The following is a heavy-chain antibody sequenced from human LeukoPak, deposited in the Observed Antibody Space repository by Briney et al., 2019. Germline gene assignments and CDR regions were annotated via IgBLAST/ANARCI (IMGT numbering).Heavy chain of an antibody. D-gene: IGHD3-3*01. CDR1: GGSFSGYY. V-gene: IGHV4-34*01. J-gene: IGHJ5*02. CDR2: INHGGDT. CDR3: ARRFSGGFLEWLDWFDP. Sequence: PSETLSLTCAVYGGSFSGYYWNWIRQPPGKGLEWIGEINHGGDTNYNPSLKSRVTISVDTSKNQFSLKLSSVTAADTAVYYCARRFSGGFLEWLDWFDPWGQGTLVTVSS.